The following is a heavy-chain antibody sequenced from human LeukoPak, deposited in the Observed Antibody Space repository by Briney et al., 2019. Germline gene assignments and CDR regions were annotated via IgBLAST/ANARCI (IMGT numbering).Heavy chain of an antibody. V-gene: IGHV1-46*01. J-gene: IGHJ4*02. CDR2: INPSGGTT. CDR3: ATLSTSSRGY. Sequence: ASVKVSRKASGYTFTSYYMHWVRQAPRQGLEWMGVINPSGGTTSYTQKFQGRLTLTWDTSTSTVYMELSSLRFEDTAVYYCATLSTSSRGYWGQGTLVTVSS. D-gene: IGHD6-6*01. CDR1: GYTFTSYY.